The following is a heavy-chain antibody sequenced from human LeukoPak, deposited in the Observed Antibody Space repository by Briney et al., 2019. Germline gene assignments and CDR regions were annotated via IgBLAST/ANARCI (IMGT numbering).Heavy chain of an antibody. CDR3: ARDERWLPSDY. V-gene: IGHV1-18*01. CDR2: ISASNGNI. Sequence: ASVKVSCKASGYTFISYGINWVRQAPGQGLEWMGWISASNGNINYAQKLQGRVTMTTDTSTSTAYMELRSLRSDDTAVYYCARDERWLPSDYWGQGTLVTVSS. CDR1: GYTFISYG. D-gene: IGHD5-24*01. J-gene: IGHJ4*02.